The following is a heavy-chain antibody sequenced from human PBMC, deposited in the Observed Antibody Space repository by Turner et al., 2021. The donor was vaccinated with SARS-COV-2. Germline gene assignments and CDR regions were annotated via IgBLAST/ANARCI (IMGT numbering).Heavy chain of an antibody. D-gene: IGHD6-13*01. Sequence: QVQLVQSGDEVKKPGASVKVSCKASGYTFTGYYMHWVRQAPGQGLEWIGLINPNSCCTNYSQKFQGRVSMTRDTSISTAYMELTRLRSYDTAVYFCAIFPFEMQQYPFYYWGQGTRVTVSS. J-gene: IGHJ4*02. CDR2: INPNSCCT. V-gene: IGHV1-2*02. CDR1: GYTFTGYY. CDR3: AIFPFEMQQYPFYY.